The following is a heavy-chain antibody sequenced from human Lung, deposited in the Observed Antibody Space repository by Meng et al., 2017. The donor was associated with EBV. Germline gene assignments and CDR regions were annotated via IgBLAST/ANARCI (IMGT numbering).Heavy chain of an antibody. Sequence: QVQLVQSGAEVKKPGASVKVSCMASGYNFTSFYTHWVRQAPGQGLEWMGWINPKTGATKYAQKFQGWVTMTRDTSISTAYMEVSGLKSDDTAVYYCTRRRWFSDYFDYWGQGPLVTVSS. V-gene: IGHV1-2*04. CDR3: TRRRWFSDYFDY. CDR2: INPKTGAT. D-gene: IGHD4-23*01. J-gene: IGHJ4*02. CDR1: GYNFTSFY.